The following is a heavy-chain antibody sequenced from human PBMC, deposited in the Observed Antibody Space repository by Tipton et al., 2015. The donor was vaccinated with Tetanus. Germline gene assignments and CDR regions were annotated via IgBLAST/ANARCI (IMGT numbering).Heavy chain of an antibody. J-gene: IGHJ4*01. CDR1: GESFSDYY. CDR2: IHPSGIT. CDR3: GRGTDAYKSDNY. D-gene: IGHD5-24*01. V-gene: IGHV4-34*01. Sequence: LRLSCAVYGESFSDYYWSWIRQSPGKGPEWIGEIHPSGITDYNPSLKSRVIISVDTSKNQFSLKLSSVTAADSALYFCGRGTDAYKSDNYWGQGTLVTVSS.